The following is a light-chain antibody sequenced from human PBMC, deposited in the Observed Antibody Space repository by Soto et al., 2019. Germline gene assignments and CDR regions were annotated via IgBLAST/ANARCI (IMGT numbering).Light chain of an antibody. Sequence: QSVLTQPPSASGTPGQRVTISCSGSSSNIGSNTVNWYQQLPGTAPKLLIYSNNQRPSGVPDRFSGSKSGTSASLAISGLQSGDEADYYCAAWDDSLNVVFGGGTQLTVL. J-gene: IGLJ2*01. CDR1: SSNIGSNT. V-gene: IGLV1-44*01. CDR3: AAWDDSLNVV. CDR2: SNN.